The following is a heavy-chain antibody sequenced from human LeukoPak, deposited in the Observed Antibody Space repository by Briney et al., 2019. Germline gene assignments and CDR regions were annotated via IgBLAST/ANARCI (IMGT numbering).Heavy chain of an antibody. CDR2: FDPEDGET. Sequence: ASVKVSCKASGYTFTSYGISWVRQAPGKGLEWMGGFDPEDGETIYAQKFQGRVTMTEDTSTDTAYMELSSLRSEDTAVYYCATDLKYDFWSGQYYGMDVWGQGTTVIVSS. D-gene: IGHD3-3*01. V-gene: IGHV1-24*01. CDR3: ATDLKYDFWSGQYYGMDV. J-gene: IGHJ6*02. CDR1: GYTFTSYG.